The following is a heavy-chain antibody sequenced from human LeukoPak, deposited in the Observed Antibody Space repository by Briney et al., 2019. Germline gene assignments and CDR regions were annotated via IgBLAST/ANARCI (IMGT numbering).Heavy chain of an antibody. CDR1: GGPFSGSY. Sequence: SETLSLTCAVYGGPFSGSYWSWIRQPPGKGLEWIGEINHSGSTNYNPSLKSRVTISLDTSKNQFSLKLSSVTAADTAVYYCARGYSVYDPCDYWGQGTLVTVSS. CDR2: INHSGST. D-gene: IGHD5/OR15-5a*01. V-gene: IGHV4-34*01. CDR3: ARGYSVYDPCDY. J-gene: IGHJ4*02.